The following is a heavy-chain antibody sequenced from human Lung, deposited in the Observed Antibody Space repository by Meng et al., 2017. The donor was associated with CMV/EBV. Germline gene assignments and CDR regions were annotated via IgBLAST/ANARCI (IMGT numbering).Heavy chain of an antibody. Sequence: SCAASGFTFSSYAMHWVRQAPGKGLEWVAVISYDGSNKYYADSVKGRFTISRDNSKNTLYLQMNSLRAEDTAVYYCARPPKDIVVVPADSFYFDYWGQGTLVTVSS. V-gene: IGHV3-30-3*01. J-gene: IGHJ4*02. CDR1: GFTFSSYA. CDR2: ISYDGSNK. CDR3: ARPPKDIVVVPADSFYFDY. D-gene: IGHD2-2*01.